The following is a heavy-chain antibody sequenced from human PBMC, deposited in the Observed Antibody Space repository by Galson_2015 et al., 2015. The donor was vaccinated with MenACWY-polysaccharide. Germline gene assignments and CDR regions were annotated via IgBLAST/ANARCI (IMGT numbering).Heavy chain of an antibody. D-gene: IGHD1-26*01. CDR3: ARVEKYSGSFYILD. CDR2: IFHSGTT. Sequence: SETLSLTCAVSDYSIRSGYFWGWIRQPPGKGLEWIASIFHSGTTYYNPSLKSRVTISVDTSKNQFSLKLSSVTAADTAVYYCARVEKYSGSFYILDWGQGTLVTVSS. V-gene: IGHV4-38-2*01. CDR1: DYSIRSGYF. J-gene: IGHJ4*02.